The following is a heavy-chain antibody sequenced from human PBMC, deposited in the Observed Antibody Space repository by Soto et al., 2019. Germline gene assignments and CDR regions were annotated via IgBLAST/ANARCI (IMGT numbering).Heavy chain of an antibody. V-gene: IGHV1-69*01. D-gene: IGHD5-12*01. J-gene: IGHJ4*02. Sequence: QVQLVQSGAEVKKPGSSVKVSCKASGGTFSSYVISWVRQAPGQGLEWMGDIFPIFGTAKYAQKFQGRVTITADESTSTDYMELSSLRSEDTAVYYCPRGGYSGSYFDYWGQGTLVTVSS. CDR2: IFPIFGTA. CDR1: GGTFSSYV. CDR3: PRGGYSGSYFDY.